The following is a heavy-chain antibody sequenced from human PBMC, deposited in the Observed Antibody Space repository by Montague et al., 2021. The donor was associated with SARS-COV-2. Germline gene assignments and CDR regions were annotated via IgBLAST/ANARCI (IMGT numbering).Heavy chain of an antibody. Sequence: SLRLSCAASGFTFSSYAMHWVRQAPGKGLEWVAVISYDGSNKYYADSVKGRFTISRDNSKNTLYLQMNSLRAENTAVYYCAREARHFDWLPSLYYYYGMDVWGQGTTVTVSS. CDR3: AREARHFDWLPSLYYYYGMDV. V-gene: IGHV3-30-3*01. CDR1: GFTFSSYA. CDR2: ISYDGSNK. D-gene: IGHD3-9*01. J-gene: IGHJ6*02.